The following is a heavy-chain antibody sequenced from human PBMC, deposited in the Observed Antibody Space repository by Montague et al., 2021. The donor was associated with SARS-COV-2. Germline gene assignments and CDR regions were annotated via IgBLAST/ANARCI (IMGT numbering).Heavy chain of an antibody. D-gene: IGHD1-26*01. CDR1: GGSIRSYY. Sequence: LSLPCPVSGGSIRSYYWSRIRQTPGKGLEWIGYIYYDGSTNYNPSLKSRVTMSVDSSKNQFSLRLSSVTAADTAVYYCARYGSYFEHWGQGTLVTVSS. J-gene: IGHJ4*02. V-gene: IGHV4-59*03. CDR2: IYYDGST. CDR3: ARYGSYFEH.